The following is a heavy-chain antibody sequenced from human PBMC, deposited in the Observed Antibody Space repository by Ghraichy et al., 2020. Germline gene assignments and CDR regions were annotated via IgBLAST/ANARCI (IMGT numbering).Heavy chain of an antibody. Sequence: GGSLRLSCTASGFTFSTYCMHWVRQAPGKGLEWVSVISYDGSNKYYADSVKGRFTISRDNSKNTLYLQMNSLRAEDTAVYYCAKVVNSGGDWGMDVWGQGATVPFSS. V-gene: IGHV3-30*18. CDR3: AKVVNSGGDWGMDV. CDR1: GFTFSTYC. D-gene: IGHD1-26*01. J-gene: IGHJ6*01. CDR2: ISYDGSNK.